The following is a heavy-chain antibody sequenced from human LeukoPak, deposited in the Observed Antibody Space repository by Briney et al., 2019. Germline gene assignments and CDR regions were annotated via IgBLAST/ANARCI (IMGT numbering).Heavy chain of an antibody. CDR2: ISGSGGST. Sequence: GGTLRLSCAASGFTFSSYGMSWVRQAPGKGLEWGSAISGSGGSTYYADPVKGRFTISRDNSNYTLYLQMNSLRAEDTTIYYCAKGPSGWQTFDYWGQGTLVTVSS. J-gene: IGHJ4*02. D-gene: IGHD6-19*01. CDR3: AKGPSGWQTFDY. V-gene: IGHV3-23*01. CDR1: GFTFSSYG.